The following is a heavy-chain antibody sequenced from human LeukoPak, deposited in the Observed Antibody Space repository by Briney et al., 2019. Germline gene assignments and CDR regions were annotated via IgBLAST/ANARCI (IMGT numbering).Heavy chain of an antibody. J-gene: IGHJ4*02. Sequence: AGGSLRLSCAASGFTFSSYSMNWVRQAPGKGLEWVSSISSSSSYIYYADSVKGRFTISRDNGKDSLYLEMNSLRVEDTALYYCARTYYEILTGMQPSLNWGQGTLVTVSS. D-gene: IGHD3-9*01. V-gene: IGHV3-21*01. CDR1: GFTFSSYS. CDR3: ARTYYEILTGMQPSLN. CDR2: ISSSSSYI.